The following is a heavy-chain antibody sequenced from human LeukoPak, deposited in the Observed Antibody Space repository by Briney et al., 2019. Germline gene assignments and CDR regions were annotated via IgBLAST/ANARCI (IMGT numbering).Heavy chain of an antibody. Sequence: PGGSLRLSCAASGFTFSSYEMNWVRQAPGKGLEWVSYISSSGSTIYYVDSVKGRFTISRDNAKNSLYLQMNSLRAEDTAVYYCARVSQQTPYFWGQGTLVTVSS. CDR2: ISSSGSTI. J-gene: IGHJ4*02. CDR3: ARVSQQTPYF. V-gene: IGHV3-48*03. D-gene: IGHD1/OR15-1a*01. CDR1: GFTFSSYE.